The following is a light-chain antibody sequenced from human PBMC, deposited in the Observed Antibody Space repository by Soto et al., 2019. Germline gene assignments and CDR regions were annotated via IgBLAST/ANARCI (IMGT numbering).Light chain of an antibody. CDR2: EVS. V-gene: IGLV2-23*02. CDR1: SSDVGSYNL. J-gene: IGLJ7*01. Sequence: QSALTQPASVSGSPGQSITISCTGTSSDVGSYNLVSWYQQHPGKAPKLMIYEVSKRPSGVSNRFSGSKSGNTASLTISGLQAEDEADYYCCSYAGNSGVAVFGGGTQLTVL. CDR3: CSYAGNSGVAV.